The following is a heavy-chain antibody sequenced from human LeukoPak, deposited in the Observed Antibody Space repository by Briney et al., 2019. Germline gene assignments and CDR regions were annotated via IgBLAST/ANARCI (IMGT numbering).Heavy chain of an antibody. CDR1: GFTFSGYY. CDR3: ARQTGSGLFILP. D-gene: IGHD3/OR15-3a*01. V-gene: IGHV4-39*01. J-gene: IGHJ4*02. CDR2: IYYSGNT. Sequence: GSLRLSCAASGFTFSGYYMSWIRQAPGKGLEWIGSIYYSGNTYYNASLKSQVSISIDTSKNQFSLRLTSVTAADTAVYYCARQTGSGLFILPGGQGTLVTVSS.